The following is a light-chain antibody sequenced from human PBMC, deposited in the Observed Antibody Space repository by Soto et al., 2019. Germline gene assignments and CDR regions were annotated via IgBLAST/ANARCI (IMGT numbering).Light chain of an antibody. CDR1: QTISSW. CDR3: QHYNSYSEA. CDR2: KAS. Sequence: DIQMTQSPSTLSGSVGDRVTITCRASQTISSWLAWYQQKPGKAPKLLLYKASTLKSGVPSRFRGSVSGTAFTLTISSLQPDDFATYYCQHYNSYSEAFGQGTKVELK. V-gene: IGKV1-5*03. J-gene: IGKJ1*01.